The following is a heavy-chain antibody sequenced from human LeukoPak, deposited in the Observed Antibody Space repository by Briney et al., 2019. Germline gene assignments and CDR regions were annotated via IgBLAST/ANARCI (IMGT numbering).Heavy chain of an antibody. J-gene: IGHJ6*03. V-gene: IGHV1-69-2*01. D-gene: IGHD5-18*01. CDR3: ATDRSGGTAMVRRYYYYMDV. CDR2: VDPEDGET. CDR1: GYTFTDYY. Sequence: GATVKISCKXSGYTFTDYYMHWVQQAPGKGLEWMGLVDPEDGETIYAEKFQGRVTITADTSTDTAYMELSSLRSEDTAVYYCATDRSGGTAMVRRYYYYMDVWGKGTTVTVSS.